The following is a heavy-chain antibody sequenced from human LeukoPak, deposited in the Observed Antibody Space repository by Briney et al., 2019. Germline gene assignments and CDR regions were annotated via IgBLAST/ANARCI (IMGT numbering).Heavy chain of an antibody. CDR2: IRYDGSNK. Sequence: PGGSLRLSCAASGFTFSSYGMHWVRQAPGKGLEWVAFIRYDGSNKYYADSVKGRFTISRDNSKNTLYLQMNSLRAEDTAVYYCARAHIVVVTAPGNYFDYWGQGTLVTVSS. V-gene: IGHV3-30*02. D-gene: IGHD2-21*02. CDR3: ARAHIVVVTAPGNYFDY. J-gene: IGHJ4*02. CDR1: GFTFSSYG.